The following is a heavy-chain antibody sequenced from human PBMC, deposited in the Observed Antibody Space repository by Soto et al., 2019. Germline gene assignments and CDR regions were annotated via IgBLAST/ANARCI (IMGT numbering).Heavy chain of an antibody. CDR3: VKDGSSGWPYYYGLDV. D-gene: IGHD6-19*01. V-gene: IGHV3-30*18. J-gene: IGHJ6*02. CDR1: GFTFSSYG. Sequence: QVQLVESGGGVVQPGRSLRLSCAASGFTFSSYGMHWVRQAPGKGLEWGAVISYDGSNKYYADSVKGRFTIARDKSKNTLYLQMSSLRAEDTAVYYCVKDGSSGWPYYYGLDVWGQGTSVTVSS. CDR2: ISYDGSNK.